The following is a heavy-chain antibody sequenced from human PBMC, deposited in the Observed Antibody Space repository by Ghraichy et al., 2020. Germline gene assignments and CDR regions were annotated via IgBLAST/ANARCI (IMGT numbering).Heavy chain of an antibody. D-gene: IGHD3-3*01. J-gene: IGHJ4*02. Sequence: GESLNIFCAASGFTFSDYYMSWIRQAPGKGLEWVSYISSSGSTIYYADSVKGRFTISRDNAKNSLYLQMNSLRAEDTAVYYCARVWDDFWSGYSYYFDYWGQGTLVTVSS. CDR1: GFTFSDYY. CDR2: ISSSGSTI. V-gene: IGHV3-11*01. CDR3: ARVWDDFWSGYSYYFDY.